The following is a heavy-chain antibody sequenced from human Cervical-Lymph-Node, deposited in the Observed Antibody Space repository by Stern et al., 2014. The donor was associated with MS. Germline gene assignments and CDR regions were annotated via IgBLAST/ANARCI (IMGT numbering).Heavy chain of an antibody. V-gene: IGHV2-70*13. CDR3: ARTALGAWLYFDY. J-gene: IGHJ4*02. Sequence: QVTLRESGPALVKRTQTLTLTCSFSGFALTSTGMSVSWIRQPPGKALEWLARIYWDGGKSYSPSFETRPTISQGPSQTPVVLPMEKMDSTDTGTYYWARTALGAWLYFDYWGQGALITVSS. CDR2: IYWDGGK. CDR1: GFALTSTGMS. D-gene: IGHD2-2*02.